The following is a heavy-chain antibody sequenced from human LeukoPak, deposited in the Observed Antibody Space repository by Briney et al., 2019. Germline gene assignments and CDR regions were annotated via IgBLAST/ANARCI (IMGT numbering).Heavy chain of an antibody. V-gene: IGHV3-53*01. CDR1: GFTFSSYG. CDR3: ARDPYCSGGSCLDY. Sequence: GGSLRLSCEASGFTFSSYGMHWVRQAPGKGLEWVSVIYSGGSTYYADSVKGRFTISRDNSKNTLYLQMNSLRAEDTAVYYCARDPYCSGGSCLDYWGQGTLVTVSS. D-gene: IGHD2-15*01. J-gene: IGHJ4*02. CDR2: IYSGGST.